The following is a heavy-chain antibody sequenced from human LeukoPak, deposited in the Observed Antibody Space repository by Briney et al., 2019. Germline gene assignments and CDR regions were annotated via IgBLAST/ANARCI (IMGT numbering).Heavy chain of an antibody. Sequence: PSETLSLTCTVSGGSISSYYWSWIRQPPGQGLEWNWRIYTSGSTNYNPSPKIRVTMSVDTSKNQFSLKLSSVTAADTAVYYCARDLGGILTGYSSGYYYYMDVWGIGTTVTVSS. CDR3: ARDLGGILTGYSSGYYYYMDV. CDR1: GGSISSYY. CDR2: IYTSGST. D-gene: IGHD3-9*01. V-gene: IGHV4-4*07. J-gene: IGHJ6*03.